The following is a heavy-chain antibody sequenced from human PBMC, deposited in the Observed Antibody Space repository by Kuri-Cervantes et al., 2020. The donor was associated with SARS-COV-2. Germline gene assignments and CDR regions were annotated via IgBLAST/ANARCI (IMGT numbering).Heavy chain of an antibody. Sequence: LTCAASGFTFSSYSMNWVSQAPGRGLEWVAVISHDGKNKKCMASGKGRFTISRDNAQNTLYLHVTSLRSEDTAMYYCAKDRVGAQDFWGQGTLVTVSS. CDR3: AKDRVGAQDF. V-gene: IGHV3-30*18. CDR1: GFTFSSYS. J-gene: IGHJ4*02. D-gene: IGHD4/OR15-4a*01. CDR2: ISHDGKNK.